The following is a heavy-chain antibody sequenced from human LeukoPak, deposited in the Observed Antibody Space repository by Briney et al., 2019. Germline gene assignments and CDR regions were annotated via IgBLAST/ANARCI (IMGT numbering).Heavy chain of an antibody. CDR1: GFTFSSYA. Sequence: GGSLRLSCAASGFTFSSYAMSWVRQAPGKGLEWVSAISGSGGSTYHADSVKGRFTISRDNSKNTLYLQMNSLRAEDTAVYYCAKDRSSGWYGNYFDYWGQGTLVTVSS. D-gene: IGHD6-19*01. CDR3: AKDRSSGWYGNYFDY. V-gene: IGHV3-23*01. CDR2: ISGSGGST. J-gene: IGHJ4*02.